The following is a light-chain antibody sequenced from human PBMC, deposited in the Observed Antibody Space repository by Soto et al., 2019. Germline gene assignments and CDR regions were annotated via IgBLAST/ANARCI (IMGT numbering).Light chain of an antibody. Sequence: DIQLTQSPSFLSASVGDRVTITCRASQGISSYLAWFQQKPGRAPNLLIYGASTLQSGVPSRFSGSGSGTDFTLTISHLKPEDFATYYCQQLNAYPLTFGQGTRLEIK. J-gene: IGKJ5*01. CDR2: GAS. CDR3: QQLNAYPLT. CDR1: QGISSY. V-gene: IGKV1-9*01.